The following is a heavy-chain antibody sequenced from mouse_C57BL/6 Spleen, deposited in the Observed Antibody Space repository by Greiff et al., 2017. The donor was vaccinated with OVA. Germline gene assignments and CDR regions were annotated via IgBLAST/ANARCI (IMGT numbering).Heavy chain of an antibody. D-gene: IGHD2-1*01. V-gene: IGHV1-7*01. Sequence: QVHVKQSGAELAKPGASVKLSCKASGYTFTSYWMHWVKQRPGQGLEWIGYINPSSGYTKYNQKFKDKATLTADKSSSTAYMQLSSLTYEDSAVYCCALGYGNYEGFAYWGQGTLVTVSA. CDR1: GYTFTSYW. CDR3: ALGYGNYEGFAY. CDR2: INPSSGYT. J-gene: IGHJ3*01.